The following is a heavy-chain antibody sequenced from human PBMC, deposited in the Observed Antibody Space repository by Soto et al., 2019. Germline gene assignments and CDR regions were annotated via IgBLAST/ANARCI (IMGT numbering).Heavy chain of an antibody. V-gene: IGHV4-59*08. CDR3: ARLADGDYYYYYMDV. CDR2: IYYSGST. CDR1: GGSISSYY. D-gene: IGHD4-17*01. J-gene: IGHJ6*03. Sequence: QVQLQESGPGLVKPSETLSLTCTVSGGSISSYYWSWIRQPPGKGLEWIGYIYYSGSTNYNPSLKSRVTISVDTSKNQFSLMLSSVTAADTAVYYCARLADGDYYYYYMDVWGKGTTVTVSS.